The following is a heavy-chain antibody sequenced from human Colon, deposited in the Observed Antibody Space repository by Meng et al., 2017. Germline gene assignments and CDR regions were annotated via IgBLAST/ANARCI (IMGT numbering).Heavy chain of an antibody. CDR2: INHSGST. Sequence: SETLSLTCAVSGYSISSGYYWGWIRLAPGKGLEWIGSINHSGSTFYNPSLKSRVTISLDTSKNQLSLEVNSVTAADTAVYYCARDGNGRGHYWGQGTLVTVSS. J-gene: IGHJ4*02. CDR1: GYSISSGYY. CDR3: ARDGNGRGHY. D-gene: IGHD1-1*01. V-gene: IGHV4-38-2*02.